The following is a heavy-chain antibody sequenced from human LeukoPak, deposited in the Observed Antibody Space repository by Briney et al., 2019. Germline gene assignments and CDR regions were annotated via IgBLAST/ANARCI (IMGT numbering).Heavy chain of an antibody. CDR3: ARGPRRAVAAYNWFDP. V-gene: IGHV1-2*04. CDR1: GYTFTGYY. D-gene: IGHD6-19*01. J-gene: IGHJ5*02. Sequence: ASVKVPCKASGYTFTGYYMHWVRQAPGQGLEWMGWINPNSGGTNYAQKFQGWVAMTRDTSISTAYMELSRLRSDDTAVYYCARGPRRAVAAYNWFDPWGQGTLVTVSS. CDR2: INPNSGGT.